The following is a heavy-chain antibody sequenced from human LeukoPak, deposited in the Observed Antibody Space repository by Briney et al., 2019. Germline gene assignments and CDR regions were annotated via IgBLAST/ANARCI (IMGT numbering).Heavy chain of an antibody. CDR1: GYTFTSYG. CDR3: ATHRGYCSSTSCQNELELDY. CDR2: ISAYNGNT. V-gene: IGHV1-18*01. Sequence: ASVKVSCKASGYTFTSYGISWVRQAPGQGLEWMGWISAYNGNTNYAQKLQGRVTMTTDTSTSTAYMELRSLRSDDTAVYYCATHRGYCSSTSCQNELELDYWGQGTLVTVSS. J-gene: IGHJ4*02. D-gene: IGHD2-2*03.